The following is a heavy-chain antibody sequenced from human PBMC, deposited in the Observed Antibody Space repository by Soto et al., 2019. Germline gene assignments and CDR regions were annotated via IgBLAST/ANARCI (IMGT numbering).Heavy chain of an antibody. CDR2: IYYSGST. J-gene: IGHJ6*02. V-gene: IGHV4-59*08. CDR3: AILSRGYYYYGMDV. D-gene: IGHD3-10*01. Sequence: QVQLQESGPGLVKPSETLSLTCTVSGGSISSYYWSWIRQPPGKGLEWIGYIYYSGSTNYNPSLKSRATISVDTSKNQFSLKLSSVTAADTAVYYCAILSRGYYYYGMDVWGQGTTVTVSS. CDR1: GGSISSYY.